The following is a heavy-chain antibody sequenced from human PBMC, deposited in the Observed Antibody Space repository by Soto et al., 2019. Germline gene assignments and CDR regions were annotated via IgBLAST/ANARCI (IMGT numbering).Heavy chain of an antibody. Sequence: SETLSLTCTVSGGSISSGDYYWSWIRQAPGKGLEWIGYIYYSGSTYYNPSLKSRVTISVDTSKNQFSLKLSSVTAADTAVYYCASHTGEQWLVPNYYFDYRGQGTLVTVSS. D-gene: IGHD6-19*01. CDR3: ASHTGEQWLVPNYYFDY. V-gene: IGHV4-30-4*01. J-gene: IGHJ4*02. CDR2: IYYSGST. CDR1: GGSISSGDYY.